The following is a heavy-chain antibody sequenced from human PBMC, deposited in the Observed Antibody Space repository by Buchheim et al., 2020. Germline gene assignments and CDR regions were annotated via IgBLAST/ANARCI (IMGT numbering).Heavy chain of an antibody. D-gene: IGHD4-17*01. CDR2: IYYSGST. J-gene: IGHJ4*02. CDR3: ASSDPAVTTLSFDY. V-gene: IGHV4-59*01. CDR1: GGSISSYY. Sequence: QVQLQESGPGLVKPSETLSLTCTVSGGSISSYYWSWIRQPPGQGLEWIGYIYYSGSTNYNPSLKSRVTISVDTSKNQFSLKLSSVTGAGTAVYYCASSDPAVTTLSFDYWGQGTL.